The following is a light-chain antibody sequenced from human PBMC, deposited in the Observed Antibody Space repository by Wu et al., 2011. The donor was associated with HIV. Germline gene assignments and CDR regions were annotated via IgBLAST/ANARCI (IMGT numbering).Light chain of an antibody. V-gene: IGKV3-20*01. CDR3: QHYGSSPYT. CDR2: DTS. CDR1: QTVSKSN. Sequence: EIVLTQSPGTVSLSPGERATLSCRASQTVSKSNLAWYQQKPGQAPRLLIYDTSNRATGIPDRFSGSGSGTDFTLTISRLEPEDFAAYYCQHYGSSPYTFGQGDQAGNQT. J-gene: IGKJ2*01.